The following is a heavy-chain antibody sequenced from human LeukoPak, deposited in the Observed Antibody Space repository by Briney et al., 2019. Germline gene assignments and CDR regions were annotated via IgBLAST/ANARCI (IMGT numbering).Heavy chain of an antibody. CDR2: IIPIFGTA. J-gene: IGHJ4*02. CDR1: GGTFSSYA. D-gene: IGHD1-26*01. V-gene: IGHV1-69*05. CDR3: ARAGVGATPDFDY. Sequence: SVKVSCKASGGTFSSYAISWVRQAPGQGLEWMGRIIPIFGTANYAQKFQGRVTMTRDTSTSTVYMELSSLRSEDTAVYYCARAGVGATPDFDYWGQGTLVTVSS.